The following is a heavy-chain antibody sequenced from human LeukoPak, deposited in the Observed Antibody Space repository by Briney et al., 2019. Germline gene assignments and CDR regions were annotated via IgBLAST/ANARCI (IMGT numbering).Heavy chain of an antibody. CDR2: VYYSGSA. CDR1: SGSISSYY. D-gene: IGHD3-10*01. Sequence: NPSETLSLTCTVSSGSISSYYWSWIRQPPGKGLEWIGYVYYSGSANYNPSLKSRVTISVDTSKSQFSLKLSSVTAADTAVYYCARHEKLGQFDYWGQGTLVTVSS. V-gene: IGHV4-59*08. J-gene: IGHJ4*02. CDR3: ARHEKLGQFDY.